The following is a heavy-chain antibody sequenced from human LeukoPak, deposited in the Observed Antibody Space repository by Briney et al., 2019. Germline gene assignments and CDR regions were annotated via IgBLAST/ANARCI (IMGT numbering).Heavy chain of an antibody. CDR2: IYYSGST. Sequence: SETLSLTCTVSGGSISSYYWSWIRQPPGKGLEWIGYIYYSGSTNYNPSLKSRVTISVDTSKNQFSLKLSSVTAADTAVYYCAREFGDIVVVPAKGRAFDYWGQGTLVTVSS. J-gene: IGHJ4*02. V-gene: IGHV4-59*12. CDR1: GGSISSYY. CDR3: AREFGDIVVVPAKGRAFDY. D-gene: IGHD2-2*01.